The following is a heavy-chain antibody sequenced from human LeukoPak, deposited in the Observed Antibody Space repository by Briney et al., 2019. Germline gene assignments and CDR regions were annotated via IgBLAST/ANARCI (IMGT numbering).Heavy chain of an antibody. J-gene: IGHJ3*02. CDR1: EFTFRSHV. Sequence: QSGGSLRLSFAASEFTFRSHVMSWVRQAPGKGLEWISAIVGSGSTTHYADSVKGRFTISRDNSKNTLYLQMNSLRADDTALYYCAREGSSHDAFDIWGQGTVVTVSS. D-gene: IGHD3-10*01. V-gene: IGHV3-23*01. CDR3: AREGSSHDAFDI. CDR2: IVGSGSTT.